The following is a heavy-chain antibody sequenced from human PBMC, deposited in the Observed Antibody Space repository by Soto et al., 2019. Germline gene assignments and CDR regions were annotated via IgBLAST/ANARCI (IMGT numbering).Heavy chain of an antibody. V-gene: IGHV4-31*03. J-gene: IGHJ4*02. D-gene: IGHD3-10*01. Sequence: QVHLQESGPGLVKPSQTLSLTCSVSGGSISSAGYYWTWIRQHPGKGLEWIGHIYYSGSTYYNPSLKSRVTISVGTSKNQFSLKLTSVTAADTAVYYCARVYYRSGRSLDYWGQGTLVTVSS. CDR1: GGSISSAGYY. CDR2: IYYSGST. CDR3: ARVYYRSGRSLDY.